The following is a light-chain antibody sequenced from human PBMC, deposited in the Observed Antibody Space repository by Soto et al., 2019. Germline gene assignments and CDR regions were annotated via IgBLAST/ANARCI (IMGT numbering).Light chain of an antibody. CDR2: KVS. Sequence: DVVMTQSPLSLPVTLGQPASISCRSSQSLVHSDGNTYLNWFQQRPGQSPRRVIYKVSNRDSGVPDRFSGSGSGTNFTLKISRVEAEDVGVYYCMQGTLWPPYTFGQGTKLEIK. CDR3: MQGTLWPPYT. V-gene: IGKV2-30*02. CDR1: QSLVHSDGNTY. J-gene: IGKJ2*01.